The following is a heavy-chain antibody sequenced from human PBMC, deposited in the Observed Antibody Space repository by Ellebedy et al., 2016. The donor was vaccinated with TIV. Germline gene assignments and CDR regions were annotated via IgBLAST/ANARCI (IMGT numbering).Heavy chain of an antibody. V-gene: IGHV3-23*01. J-gene: IGHJ4*02. CDR3: AKAPYSAGWYSGGDY. CDR2: TSGSGESK. D-gene: IGHD6-19*01. CDR1: GFTFSTYA. Sequence: GESLKISCAASGFTFSTYAMSWVRPAPGKGLEWISATSGSGESKYYTDSVKGRFSISRDNSKNTLYLQMNSLRVEDTAIYYCAKAPYSAGWYSGGDYWGQGTLVTVSS.